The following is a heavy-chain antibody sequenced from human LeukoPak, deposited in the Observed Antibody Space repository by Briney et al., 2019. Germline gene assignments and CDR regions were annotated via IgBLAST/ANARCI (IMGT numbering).Heavy chain of an antibody. V-gene: IGHV3-7*01. CDR2: IKQDGSEK. Sequence: GGSLRLSCAASGFTFSSYGMSWVRQAPGKGLEWVANIKQDGSEKYYVDSVKGRFTISRDNAKNSLYLQMNSLRAEDTAVYYCAREGDGDCSGGSCYEAFDYWGQGTLVTVSS. D-gene: IGHD2-15*01. CDR3: AREGDGDCSGGSCYEAFDY. J-gene: IGHJ4*02. CDR1: GFTFSSYG.